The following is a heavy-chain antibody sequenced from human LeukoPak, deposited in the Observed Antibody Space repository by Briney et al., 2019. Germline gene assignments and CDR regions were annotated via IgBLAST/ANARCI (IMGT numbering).Heavy chain of an antibody. CDR2: IYYSGST. J-gene: IGHJ3*02. D-gene: IGHD5-24*01. Sequence: SETLSLTCTVSGGSIRSYYWSWIRQPPGKGREWIGYIYYSGSTKYNPSLKSRVTISVDTSKNQFSLKLSSVTAADTAVYYCARRVEMAVDDAFDIWGQGTKVTVSS. CDR3: ARRVEMAVDDAFDI. V-gene: IGHV4-59*08. CDR1: GGSIRSYY.